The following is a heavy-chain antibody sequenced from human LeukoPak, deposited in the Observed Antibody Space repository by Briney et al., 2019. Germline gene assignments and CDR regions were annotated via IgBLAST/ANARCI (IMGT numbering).Heavy chain of an antibody. Sequence: ASVKVSCKASGYTFTGYYMHWVRQAPGQGLEWMGWINPNSGGTNHAQKFQGRVTMTRDTSISTAYMELSRLRSDDTAVYYCARVMFPGDAFDIWGQGTMVTVSS. CDR2: INPNSGGT. D-gene: IGHD3-10*02. CDR1: GYTFTGYY. J-gene: IGHJ3*02. CDR3: ARVMFPGDAFDI. V-gene: IGHV1-2*02.